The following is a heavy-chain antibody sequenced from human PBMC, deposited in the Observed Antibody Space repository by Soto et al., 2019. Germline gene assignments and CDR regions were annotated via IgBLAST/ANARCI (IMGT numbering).Heavy chain of an antibody. CDR3: ARSWGYLDY. CDR2: IYSGGST. J-gene: IGHJ4*02. D-gene: IGHD3-16*01. V-gene: IGHV3-53*01. CDR1: GFIVSSNY. Sequence: GGSLRLSCAASGFIVSSNYMGWVRQAPGKGLECVSVIYSGGSTDYADSVKGRFTISRDSSKNTLYLQMNSLRAEDTAMYYCARSWGYLDYWGQGTLVTVSS.